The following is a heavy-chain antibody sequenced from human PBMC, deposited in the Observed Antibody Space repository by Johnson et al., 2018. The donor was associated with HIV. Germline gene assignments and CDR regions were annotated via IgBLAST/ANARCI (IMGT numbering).Heavy chain of an antibody. CDR1: GFTFSSYA. Sequence: QVQLVESGGGVVQPGRSLRLSCAASGFTFSSYAMHWVRQAPGKGLEWVAVISYDGSDKYYADSVKGRFTISRDNSKNTLYLQMTSLRAEDTAAYPCARGDRSTYYRRGAFDIWGQGTMVTVSS. CDR3: ARGDRSTYYRRGAFDI. CDR2: ISYDGSDK. D-gene: IGHD1-26*01. V-gene: IGHV3-30*04. J-gene: IGHJ3*02.